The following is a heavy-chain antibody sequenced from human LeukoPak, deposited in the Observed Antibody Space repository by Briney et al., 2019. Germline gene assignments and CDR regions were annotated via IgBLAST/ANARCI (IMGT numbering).Heavy chain of an antibody. J-gene: IGHJ4*02. V-gene: IGHV3-21*01. CDR1: GFTLSSYS. D-gene: IGHD1-26*01. Sequence: GGSLRLSCAASGFTLSSYSMNWVRQAPGKGLEWVSSISSSSSYIYYADSVKGRFTISRDNAKNSLYLQMNSLRAEDTAVYYCASSLVGATTGYWGQGTLVTVSS. CDR3: ASSLVGATTGY. CDR2: ISSSSSYI.